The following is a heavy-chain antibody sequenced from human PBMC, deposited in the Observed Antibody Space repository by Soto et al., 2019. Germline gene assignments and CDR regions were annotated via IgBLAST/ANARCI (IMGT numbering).Heavy chain of an antibody. Sequence: PPLSHTGPVSGDSGSYNSAAWNWIRQSPSRGLEWLGRTYYRSKWYNDYAVSVKSRITINPDTSKNQFSLQLNSVTPEDTAVYYCARDQVDSSGYGDYYYYGMDVWGQGTTVTVSS. CDR3: ARDQVDSSGYGDYYYYGMDV. D-gene: IGHD3-22*01. J-gene: IGHJ6*02. CDR1: GDSGSYNSAA. V-gene: IGHV6-1*01. CDR2: TYYRSKWYN.